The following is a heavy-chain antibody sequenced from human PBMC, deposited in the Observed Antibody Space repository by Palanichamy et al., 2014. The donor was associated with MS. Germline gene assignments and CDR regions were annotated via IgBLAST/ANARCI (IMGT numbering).Heavy chain of an antibody. Sequence: QVQLVESGGGVVQPGRSLRLSCAASGFTFSSYGMYWVRQAPGKGLEWVAVIWYDGSNKYYADSVKGRFTISRDNSKNTLYLQMNSLRAEDTAVYYCARDLSLMVRGVNVYGMDVWGQGTTVTVSS. V-gene: IGHV3-33*01. CDR1: GFTFSSYG. CDR2: IWYDGSNK. CDR3: ARDLSLMVRGVNVYGMDV. D-gene: IGHD3-10*01. J-gene: IGHJ6*02.